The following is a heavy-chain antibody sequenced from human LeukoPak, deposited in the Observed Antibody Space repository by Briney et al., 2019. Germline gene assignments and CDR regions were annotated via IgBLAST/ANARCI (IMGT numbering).Heavy chain of an antibody. CDR1: GFTFSSYS. V-gene: IGHV3-21*01. Sequence: GGSLRLSCAASGFTFSSYSMNWVRQAPGKGLEWVSPISSSSSYIYYADSVKGRFTISRDNAKNSLYLQMNSLRAEDTAVYYCARVERLLWFGEGLDVWGQGTTVTVSS. J-gene: IGHJ6*02. CDR2: ISSSSSYI. D-gene: IGHD3-10*01. CDR3: ARVERLLWFGEGLDV.